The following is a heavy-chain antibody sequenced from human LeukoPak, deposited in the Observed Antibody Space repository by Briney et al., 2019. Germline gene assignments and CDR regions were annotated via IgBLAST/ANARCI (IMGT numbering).Heavy chain of an antibody. Sequence: PGGSLRLSCAASGFTFSDHYMNWIRQAPGKGLEWVSGITVSGGTTYYTDSVKGRFTISRDNSKNTLYLQMNSLRAEDSAVYYCAKYLTARGPPYALDVWGQGTTVTVSS. J-gene: IGHJ6*02. D-gene: IGHD1-14*01. CDR2: ITVSGGTT. V-gene: IGHV3-23*01. CDR1: GFTFSDHY. CDR3: AKYLTARGPPYALDV.